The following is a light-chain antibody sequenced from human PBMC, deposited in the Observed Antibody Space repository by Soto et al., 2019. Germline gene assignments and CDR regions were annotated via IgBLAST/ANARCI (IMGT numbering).Light chain of an antibody. CDR1: SGHSSDI. J-gene: IGLJ2*01. CDR3: ETWGSNTRV. V-gene: IGLV4-60*02. CDR2: LEGSGSY. Sequence: QSVLTQSSSASASLGSSVKLTCTLSSGHSSDIIAWHQQQPGKAPRYLMKLEGSGSYNKGSGVPDRFSGSSSGADRYLTISNLHFEDEADYYCETWGSNTRVFGGGTKLTVL.